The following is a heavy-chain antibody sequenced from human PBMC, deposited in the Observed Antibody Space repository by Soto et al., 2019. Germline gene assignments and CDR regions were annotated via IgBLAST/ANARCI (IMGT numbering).Heavy chain of an antibody. D-gene: IGHD6-19*01. J-gene: IGHJ5*02. CDR2: ISGSGGST. CDR1: GFTFSSYA. CDR3: AKEGVGEKYSSGWYDDWFDP. V-gene: IGHV3-23*01. Sequence: EVQLLESGGGLVQPGGSLRLSCAASGFTFSSYAMSWVRQAPGKGLEWVSAISGSGGSTYYADSVKGRFTISRDNSKNTLYLQRNSLRAEDTAVYYWAKEGVGEKYSSGWYDDWFDPWGQGTLVTVAS.